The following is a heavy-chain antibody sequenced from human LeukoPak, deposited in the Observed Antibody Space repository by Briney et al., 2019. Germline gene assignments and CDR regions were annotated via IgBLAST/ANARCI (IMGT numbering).Heavy chain of an antibody. D-gene: IGHD3-10*01. CDR1: GYSITRGYY. J-gene: IGHJ6*03. V-gene: IGHV4-38-2*01. CDR2: IYHSGST. Sequence: SETLSLTCPVSGYSITRGYYWGWLRQPPGKGLEWIGSIYHSGSTYYNPSLKSRVVISVDTSKNQFSLKLNSVIAADTAVYYCARSGPYYYHYMDVWGKGTTVTVSS. CDR3: ARSGPYYYHYMDV.